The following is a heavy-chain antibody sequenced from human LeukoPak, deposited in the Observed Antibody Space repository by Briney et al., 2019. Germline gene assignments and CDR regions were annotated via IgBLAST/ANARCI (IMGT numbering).Heavy chain of an antibody. CDR3: ARVRCGSGSSCAAPYDY. CDR2: INPNSGGT. Sequence: ASVKVSCKASGYTFTGYYMHWVRQAPGQGLEWMGWINPNSGGTNYAQKLQGRVTMTRDTSISTAYMELSRLRSDDTAVYYCARVRCGSGSSCAAPYDYWGQGTLVTVSS. V-gene: IGHV1-2*02. D-gene: IGHD3-10*01. J-gene: IGHJ4*02. CDR1: GYTFTGYY.